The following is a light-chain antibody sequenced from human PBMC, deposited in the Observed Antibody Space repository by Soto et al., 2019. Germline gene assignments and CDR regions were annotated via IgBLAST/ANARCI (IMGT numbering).Light chain of an antibody. Sequence: VLTQSPGALSLSPWERATLSCRSSQSVSSNLAWYQQKPGQAPRLLIYGASTRATGIPARFSGSGSGTEFTLTISSLQPDDFATYFCQQYITYSPWTFGQGTKVDIK. CDR3: QQYITYSPWT. J-gene: IGKJ1*01. V-gene: IGKV3-15*01. CDR2: GAS. CDR1: QSVSSN.